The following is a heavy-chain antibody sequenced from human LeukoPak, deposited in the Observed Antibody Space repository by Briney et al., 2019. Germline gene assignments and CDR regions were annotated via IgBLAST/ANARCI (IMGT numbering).Heavy chain of an antibody. CDR1: GFTFSSYG. CDR2: ISYDGSNK. J-gene: IGHJ4*02. CDR3: AKDRGGSGWYYFDY. D-gene: IGHD6-19*01. Sequence: PGGSLRLSCAASGFTFSSYGMHWVRQAPGKGLEWVAVISYDGSNKYYADSVKGRFTISRDNSKNTLYLQMNSLRAEDTAVHYCAKDRGGSGWYYFDYWGQGTLVTVSS. V-gene: IGHV3-30*18.